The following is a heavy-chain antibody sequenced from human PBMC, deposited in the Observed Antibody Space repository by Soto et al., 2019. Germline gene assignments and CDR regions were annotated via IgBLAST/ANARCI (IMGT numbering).Heavy chain of an antibody. CDR1: GYTFTTFW. CDR3: ARSPRSRPYFDY. Sequence: GESLKISCRTSGYTFTTFWIGWVRQLPGKGLEWMGIIYPGDHETRYSPSFHGKVTISADRSINTAYLLWNSLEASDTAFYFCARSPRSRPYFDYWGQGALVTVSS. D-gene: IGHD6-13*01. J-gene: IGHJ4*02. CDR2: IYPGDHET. V-gene: IGHV5-51*01.